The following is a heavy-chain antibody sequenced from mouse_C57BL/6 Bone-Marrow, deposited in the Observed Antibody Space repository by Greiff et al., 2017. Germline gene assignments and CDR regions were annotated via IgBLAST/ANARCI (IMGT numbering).Heavy chain of an antibody. CDR2: IYPRSGNT. Sequence: QVHVKQSGAELARPGASVKLSCKASGYTFTSYGISWVKQRTGQGLEWIGEIYPRSGNTYYNEKFKGKATLTADKSSSTAYMELRSLTSEDSAVYFCARPPGRRDYWGQGTTLTVSS. V-gene: IGHV1-81*01. J-gene: IGHJ2*01. D-gene: IGHD2-12*01. CDR3: ARPPGRRDY. CDR1: GYTFTSYG.